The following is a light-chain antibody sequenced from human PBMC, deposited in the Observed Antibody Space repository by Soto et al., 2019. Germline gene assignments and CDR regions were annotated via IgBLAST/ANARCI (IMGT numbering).Light chain of an antibody. V-gene: IGLV2-14*01. CDR3: SSYTSSSTLVV. CDR2: DVS. Sequence: QSVLTQPASVSGSPGQSITISCTGTSSDVGGYNYVSWYQQHPGKAPKLMIYDVSNRPSGVSNRFSGSKSGNTASLTSSGLQAEDEADYYCSSYTSSSTLVVFGEGTKLPV. J-gene: IGLJ2*01. CDR1: SSDVGGYNY.